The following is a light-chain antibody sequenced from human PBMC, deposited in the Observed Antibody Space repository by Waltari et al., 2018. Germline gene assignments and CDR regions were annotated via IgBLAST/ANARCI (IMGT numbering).Light chain of an antibody. J-gene: IGKJ5*01. CDR3: QQRYNWPSIT. Sequence: EVVLTQSPATLSLSPGERATLSCRASQSVSNYLAWYQQKPGQAPRLLISDASNRATGIPARFSGSGSVTDFTLTITSLEPEDFALYYCQQRYNWPSITFGQGTRLEIK. V-gene: IGKV3-11*01. CDR2: DAS. CDR1: QSVSNY.